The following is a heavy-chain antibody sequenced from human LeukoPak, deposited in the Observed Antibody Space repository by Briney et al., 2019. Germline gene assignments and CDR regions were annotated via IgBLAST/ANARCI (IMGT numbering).Heavy chain of an antibody. CDR3: ARVVPATMQINY. J-gene: IGHJ4*02. Sequence: PGGSLRLSCAASGFTFSSYSMNWVRQAPGKGLEWVSYIGSSSGTIYYADSVKGRFTISRDNAMNSLYLQMNSLRAEDTAVYYCARVVPATMQINYWGQGTLVTVSS. D-gene: IGHD2-2*01. CDR1: GFTFSSYS. CDR2: IGSSSGTI. V-gene: IGHV3-48*01.